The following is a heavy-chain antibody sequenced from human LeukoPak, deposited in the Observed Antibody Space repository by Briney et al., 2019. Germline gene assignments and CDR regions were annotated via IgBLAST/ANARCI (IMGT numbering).Heavy chain of an antibody. Sequence: GASVKVSCKASGNTFSSYAMNWVRQAPGQGLEWMGWVNTNTGNPTYAQGFTGRFVFSFDTSVSTAYLQISSLKAEDTAVYYCARAFQHLGELLLPNYWGQGTLVTVSS. D-gene: IGHD3-16*02. CDR1: GNTFSSYA. V-gene: IGHV7-4-1*02. CDR2: VNTNTGNP. CDR3: ARAFQHLGELLLPNY. J-gene: IGHJ4*02.